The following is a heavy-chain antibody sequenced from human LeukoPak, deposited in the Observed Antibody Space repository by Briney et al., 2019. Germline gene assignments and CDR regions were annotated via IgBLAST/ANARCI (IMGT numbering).Heavy chain of an antibody. D-gene: IGHD2-2*01. CDR3: ARDPRYADGILFDY. CDR2: TCYRSRWSS. Sequence: SQTLSLTCAISGDSVSSKTVAWNWIRQSPSRGPEWLGRTCYRSRWSSDYAVPVKGRITINPDTSKNQFSLELNSVTPEDTAVYYCARDPRYADGILFDYWGQGTLVTVSS. V-gene: IGHV6-1*01. CDR1: GDSVSSKTVA. J-gene: IGHJ4*02.